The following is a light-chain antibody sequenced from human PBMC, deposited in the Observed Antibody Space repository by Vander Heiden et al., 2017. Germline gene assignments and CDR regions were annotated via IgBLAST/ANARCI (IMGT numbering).Light chain of an antibody. V-gene: IGKV1-33*01. CDR2: DAS. Sequence: DIQMTLYPSSPSASVGDRVTIPCQASQDISNYLNWYQQKPGKAPKLLIYDASNLETGVQTKFSGSGSGTDFTFTISSVQPEVIATYYYQQYGNLLTFGEGTKLEIK. J-gene: IGKJ4*01. CDR1: QDISNY. CDR3: QQYGNLLT.